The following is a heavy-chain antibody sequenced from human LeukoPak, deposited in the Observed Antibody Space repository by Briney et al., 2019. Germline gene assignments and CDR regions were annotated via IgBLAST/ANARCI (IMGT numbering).Heavy chain of an antibody. D-gene: IGHD7-27*01. CDR3: AKLVTGVMA. CDR1: GGSISGYY. J-gene: IGHJ5*02. Sequence: SETLSLTCTVSGGSISGYYWSWIRQPAGKGLEWIGRIYTSGTTHDNPSLKSRVTMSVDTSKNQFSLKLNSVTAADTAMYYCAKLVTGVMAWGQGTLVIVSS. CDR2: IYTSGTT. V-gene: IGHV4-4*07.